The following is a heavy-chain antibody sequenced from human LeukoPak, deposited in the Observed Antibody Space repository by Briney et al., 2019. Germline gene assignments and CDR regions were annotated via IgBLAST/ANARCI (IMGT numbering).Heavy chain of an antibody. J-gene: IGHJ4*02. V-gene: IGHV4-39*01. CDR3: ARRRTGDYFDY. Sequence: SETLSLTCTVSGGSISSSSYYWGWIRQPPGKGLEWIGSIYYSGSTYYNPSLKSRVTISVDTSKNQFSLKLSSVTAADTAVYYCARRRTGDYFDYWGQGTLVTVSS. CDR1: GGSISSSSYY. CDR2: IYYSGST. D-gene: IGHD3/OR15-3a*01.